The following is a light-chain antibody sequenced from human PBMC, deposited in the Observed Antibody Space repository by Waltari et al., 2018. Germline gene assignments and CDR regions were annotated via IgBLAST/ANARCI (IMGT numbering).Light chain of an antibody. CDR3: QHYFNWPRT. J-gene: IGKJ1*01. CDR1: QGVSSH. V-gene: IGKV3-15*01. CDR2: GAS. Sequence: IVMTQSPAILSVSPGESATLSCRASQGVSSHLAWYQQKPCQAPSLRIYGASTRATGVPVRFSGSGSGTEFTLTISSLQSEDFAAHYCQHYFNWPRTFGQVTKVEVK.